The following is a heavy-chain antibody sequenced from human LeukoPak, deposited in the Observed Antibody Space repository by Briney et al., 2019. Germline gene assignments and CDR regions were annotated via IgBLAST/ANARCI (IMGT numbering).Heavy chain of an antibody. CDR1: GFIVSNNY. J-gene: IGHJ4*02. D-gene: IGHD3-10*01. Sequence: EGSLRLSCAASGFIVSNNYMSWVRQAPGEGLEWVPVVYSDGTTYYADSVKGRFTISRDKSKNTLSLQMNSLRVEDTAVYYCARDRGFDWGQGTLVTGSS. CDR3: ARDRGFD. CDR2: VYSDGTT. V-gene: IGHV3-66*01.